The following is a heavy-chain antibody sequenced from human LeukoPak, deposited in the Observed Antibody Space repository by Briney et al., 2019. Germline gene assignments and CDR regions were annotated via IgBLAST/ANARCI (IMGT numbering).Heavy chain of an antibody. V-gene: IGHV4-34*01. D-gene: IGHD1-7*01. Sequence: PSETLSLTCAVYAVSFSGYYWSWIPQPPGKGLEWIGEINHSGSTNYNPSLKSRVTISVDTSKNQFSLKLSSVTAADTAVYYCARGPNWNSERQFDYWGQGTLVTVSS. J-gene: IGHJ4*02. CDR2: INHSGST. CDR1: AVSFSGYY. CDR3: ARGPNWNSERQFDY.